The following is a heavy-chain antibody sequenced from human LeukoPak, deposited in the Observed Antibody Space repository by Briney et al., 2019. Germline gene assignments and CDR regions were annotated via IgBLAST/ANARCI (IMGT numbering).Heavy chain of an antibody. V-gene: IGHV1-69*05. D-gene: IGHD2-2*01. J-gene: IGHJ4*02. CDR3: ATDSLRYCSSTSCAYFDY. CDR2: IIPIFGTA. Sequence: SVKVSCKASGGTFSSYAISWVRQAPGQGLEWMGGIIPIFGTANYAQKFQGRVTITTDESTSTAYMELSSLRSEDTAVYYCATDSLRYCSSTSCAYFDYWGQGTLVTVSS. CDR1: GGTFSSYA.